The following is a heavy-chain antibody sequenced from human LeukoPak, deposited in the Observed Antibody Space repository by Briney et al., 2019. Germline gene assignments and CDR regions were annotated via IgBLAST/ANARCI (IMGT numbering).Heavy chain of an antibody. J-gene: IGHJ5*02. CDR3: ARDPYGP. CDR2: INGDGSST. V-gene: IGHV3-74*01. D-gene: IGHD3-10*01. Sequence: GGSLRLSCVASGFTFSSHWVHWVRQVPGKGLVWVSRINGDGSSTNYADSVKGRFTISRDNAKNSLYLQMNGLRAEDTAVYYCARDPYGPWGQGTLVTVSS. CDR1: GFTFSSHW.